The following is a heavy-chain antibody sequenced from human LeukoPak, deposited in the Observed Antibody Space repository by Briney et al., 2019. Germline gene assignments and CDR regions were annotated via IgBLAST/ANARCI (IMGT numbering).Heavy chain of an antibody. V-gene: IGHV3-30*02. CDR2: IRYDGSNK. Sequence: GGCLRLSCAASGFTFSSYGMHWVRQAPGKGLEWVAFIRYDGSNKYYADSVKGRFTISRDNSKNTLYLQMNSLRAEDTAVYYCAKDSPYSYFDYWGQGTLVTVSS. D-gene: IGHD3-16*01. J-gene: IGHJ4*02. CDR1: GFTFSSYG. CDR3: AKDSPYSYFDY.